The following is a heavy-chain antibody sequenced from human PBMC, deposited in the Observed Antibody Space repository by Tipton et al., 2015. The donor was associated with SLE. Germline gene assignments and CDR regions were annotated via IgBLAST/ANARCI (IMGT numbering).Heavy chain of an antibody. CDR3: ARVQVTTYYGMDV. D-gene: IGHD4-17*01. CDR1: GFLFSSYA. Sequence: GSLRLSCAASGFLFSSYAMHWVRQAPGKGLEWVAFIRYDGGSEYYADSVKGRFTISRDNAKNSLDLQMNSLRAEDTAVYYCARVQVTTYYGMDVWGQGTTVTVSS. V-gene: IGHV3-30*02. J-gene: IGHJ6*02. CDR2: IRYDGGSE.